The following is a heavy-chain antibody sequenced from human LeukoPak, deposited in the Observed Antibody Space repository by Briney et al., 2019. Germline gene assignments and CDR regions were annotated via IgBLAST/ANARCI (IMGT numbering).Heavy chain of an antibody. CDR2: IKSKTDGGTT. CDR1: GFTFNNAW. CDR3: TTGSDGSGPGGLDY. D-gene: IGHD3-10*01. V-gene: IGHV3-15*01. J-gene: IGHJ4*02. Sequence: GGSLRLSCAASGFTFNNAWMSWVRQAPGKGLEWVGRIKSKTDGGTTDYAAPVKGRFTISRDDSKNTLYLQMNSLITDDTAVYYCTTGSDGSGPGGLDYWGQGTLVTVSS.